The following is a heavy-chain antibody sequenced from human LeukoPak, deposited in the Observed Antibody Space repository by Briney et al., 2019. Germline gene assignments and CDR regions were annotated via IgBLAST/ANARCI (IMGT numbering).Heavy chain of an antibody. V-gene: IGHV3-23*01. J-gene: IGHJ4*02. CDR1: GFTFRNYV. CDR3: TKGSAAARPYYFDY. Sequence: GGSLRLSCAASGFTFRNYVMSWVPQAPGKGLEWVSALTGSSDSTYYADSVKGRFTISRDNSENTVFLQMNSLRADDTAIYFCTKGSAAARPYYFDYWGQGTLVTVSS. D-gene: IGHD6-13*01. CDR2: LTGSSDST.